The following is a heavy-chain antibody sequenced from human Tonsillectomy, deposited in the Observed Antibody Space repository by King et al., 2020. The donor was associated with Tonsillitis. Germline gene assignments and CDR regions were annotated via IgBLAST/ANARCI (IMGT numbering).Heavy chain of an antibody. V-gene: IGHV1-18*01. CDR3: ARGHGGYSHYTAYYYMDV. D-gene: IGHD3-22*01. Sequence: QLVQSGAEVKKPGASVKVSCKASGYTFSSYEISWVRQAPGQGLEWMGWVSPYNGNTNYAQKLLGRVTMTTDSSTSTAYMELRSLRSDDTAVYYCARGHGGYSHYTAYYYMDVWGKGTTVTVSS. CDR2: VSPYNGNT. J-gene: IGHJ6*03. CDR1: GYTFSSYE.